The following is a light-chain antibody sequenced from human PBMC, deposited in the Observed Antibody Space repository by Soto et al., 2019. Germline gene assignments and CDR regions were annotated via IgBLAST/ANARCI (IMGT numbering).Light chain of an antibody. CDR1: SSNIGSNT. V-gene: IGLV1-44*01. J-gene: IGLJ1*01. CDR2: ANN. CDR3: AAWDDSLNGYV. Sequence: QSVLTQPPSASGTPGQRATISCSGSSSNIGSNTVNWYQQLPGTAPKLLIHANNQRPSGVPDRFSGPKSGTSASLAISWLQSEEADYYCAAWDDSLNGYVFGTGTKVTVL.